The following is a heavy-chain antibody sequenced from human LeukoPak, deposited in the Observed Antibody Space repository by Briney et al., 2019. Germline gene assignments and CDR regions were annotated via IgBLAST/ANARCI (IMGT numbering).Heavy chain of an antibody. CDR3: ASQGRPYDFLAGYYNGYCFDC. D-gene: IGHD3-9*01. CDR1: GGPISSSSYY. V-gene: IGHV4-39*01. J-gene: IGHJ4*02. CDR2: IYYSGST. Sequence: SETLSLTCTVSGGPISSSSYYWGWIRQPPGKGLEWIGSIYYSGSTYYNPSLKSRVTISVDPSKNQFSLKLSSVTAAATAVYYCASQGRPYDFLAGYYNGYCFDCCGRGTLASVSS.